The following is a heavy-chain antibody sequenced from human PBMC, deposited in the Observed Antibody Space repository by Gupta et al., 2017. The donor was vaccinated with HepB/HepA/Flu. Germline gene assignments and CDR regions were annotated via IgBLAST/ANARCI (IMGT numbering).Heavy chain of an antibody. D-gene: IGHD4-11*01. Sequence: SMHWVRQAPGKGLEWVAVIATDGFDKHYADSVRGRFTISRDNSRNTLDLQMDSLRVEDTAVYYCARDQYPRNHYYGMDAWGQGTAVTVSS. J-gene: IGHJ6*02. CDR3: ARDQYPRNHYYGMDA. CDR1: S. V-gene: IGHV3-30-3*01. CDR2: IATDGFDK.